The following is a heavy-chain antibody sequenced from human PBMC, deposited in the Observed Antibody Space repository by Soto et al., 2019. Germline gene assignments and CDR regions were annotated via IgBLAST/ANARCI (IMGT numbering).Heavy chain of an antibody. D-gene: IGHD6-19*01. J-gene: IGHJ4*02. CDR3: ARSGQWLAPFDY. CDR1: GYTFTSYA. CDR2: INAGNGNT. V-gene: IGHV1-3*01. Sequence: ASVKVSCKASGYTFTSYAMHWVRQAPGQRLEWMGWINAGNGNTKYSQKFQGRVTITRDTSASTAYMELSSLRSEDTAVYYCARSGQWLAPFDYWGQGTLVTVSS.